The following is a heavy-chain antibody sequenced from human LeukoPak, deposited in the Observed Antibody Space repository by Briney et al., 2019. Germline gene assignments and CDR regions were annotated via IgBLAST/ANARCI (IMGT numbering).Heavy chain of an antibody. CDR1: GGTFSSYA. J-gene: IGHJ4*02. CDR3: ARALINDYGDYYFDY. D-gene: IGHD4-17*01. CDR2: IIPIFGTA. V-gene: IGHV1-69*06. Sequence: GASVKVSCKASGGTFSSYAISWVRQAPGQGLEWMGGIIPIFGTANYAQKFQGRVTITADKSTSTAYMELSSLRSEDTAVYYCARALINDYGDYYFDYWGQGTLVTVSS.